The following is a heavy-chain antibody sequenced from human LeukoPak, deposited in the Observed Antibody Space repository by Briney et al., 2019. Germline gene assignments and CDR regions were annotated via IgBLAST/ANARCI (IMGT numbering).Heavy chain of an antibody. D-gene: IGHD6-13*01. CDR3: AKASWYKNYFDY. CDR1: GFTFDDYA. Sequence: GGSLRLSCAASGFTFDDYAMHWVRQAPGKGLEWVSGISWSSGSIGYADSVKGRFTISRDNAKNSLYLQMNSLRAEDTALYYCAKASWYKNYFDYWGQGTLVTVSS. CDR2: ISWSSGSI. J-gene: IGHJ4*02. V-gene: IGHV3-9*01.